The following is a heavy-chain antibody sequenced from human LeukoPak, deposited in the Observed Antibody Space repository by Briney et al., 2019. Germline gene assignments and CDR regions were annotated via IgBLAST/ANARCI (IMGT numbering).Heavy chain of an antibody. CDR2: IYYSGST. CDR1: GGSISSSSYY. Sequence: SETLSLTCTVSGGSISSSSYYWGWIRQPPGKGLEWIGSIYYSGSTYYNPSLKSRVTISVDTSRNQFSLKLSSVTAADTAVYYCARGGTVRNGMDVWGQGTTVTVSS. J-gene: IGHJ6*02. V-gene: IGHV4-39*07. CDR3: ARGGTVRNGMDV. D-gene: IGHD1-26*01.